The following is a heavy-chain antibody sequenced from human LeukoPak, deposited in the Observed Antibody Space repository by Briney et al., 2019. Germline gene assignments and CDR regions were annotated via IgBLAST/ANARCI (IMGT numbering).Heavy chain of an antibody. V-gene: IGHV1-69*05. CDR2: IIPIFGTA. CDR3: ARADTPFDYYYYMDV. Sequence: ASVKVSCKASGGTFSSYAISWVRQAPGQGLEWMGGIIPIFGTANYAQKFQGRVTITTDESTSTAYMELSSLRSEDTAVYYCARADTPFDYYYYMDVWGKGTTVTVSS. CDR1: GGTFSSYA. D-gene: IGHD3-10*01. J-gene: IGHJ6*03.